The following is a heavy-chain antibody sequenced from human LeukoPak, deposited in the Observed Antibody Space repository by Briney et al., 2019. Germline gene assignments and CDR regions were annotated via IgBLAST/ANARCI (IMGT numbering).Heavy chain of an antibody. V-gene: IGHV4-39*07. CDR1: GGSISSSSYY. Sequence: SETLSLTCTVSGGSISSSSYYWSWIRQPPGKGLEWIGEINHSGSTNYNPSLKSRVTISVDTSKNQFSLKLSSVTAADTAVYYCARDLYDSSPNHDAFDIWGQGTMVTVSS. D-gene: IGHD3-22*01. CDR2: INHSGST. CDR3: ARDLYDSSPNHDAFDI. J-gene: IGHJ3*02.